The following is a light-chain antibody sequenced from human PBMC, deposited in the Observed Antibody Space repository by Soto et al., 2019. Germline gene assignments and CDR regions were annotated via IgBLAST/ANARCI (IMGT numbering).Light chain of an antibody. CDR3: QQSYNSPYT. CDR2: DAS. Sequence: IQVTQSPTSLSASVGDRVTITCRASQTINKNLNWYRHKLGKAPELLIYDASDSQAGVPSRFSGSGSGTDFTLIISGLQPEDFATYYCQQSYNSPYTFGQGTKVDIK. CDR1: QTINKN. J-gene: IGKJ2*01. V-gene: IGKV1-39*01.